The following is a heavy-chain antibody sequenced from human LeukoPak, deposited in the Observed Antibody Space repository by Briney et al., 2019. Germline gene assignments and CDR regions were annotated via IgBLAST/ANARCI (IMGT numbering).Heavy chain of an antibody. D-gene: IGHD3-22*01. CDR3: ARGMGTYYYDSSGYSPYDY. CDR2: INPSGGST. Sequence: ASVKVSCKASGYTFTSYYMHWVRQAPGQELEWMGIINPSGGSTSYAQKFQGRVTMTRDTSTSTVYMELSSLRSEDTAVYYCARGMGTYYYDSSGYSPYDYWGQGTLVTVSS. J-gene: IGHJ4*02. CDR1: GYTFTSYY. V-gene: IGHV1-46*01.